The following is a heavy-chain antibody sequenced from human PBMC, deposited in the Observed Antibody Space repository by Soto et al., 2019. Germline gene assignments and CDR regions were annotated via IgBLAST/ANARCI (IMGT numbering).Heavy chain of an antibody. J-gene: IGHJ6*02. V-gene: IGHV4-59*08. Sequence: SETLSLTCAVYGGSFSGYYWSWIRQPPGKGLEWIGYVYYTGSTSYNPSLKRRVTFSADSSRGQFSLRLNSVTAADTAVYYCARTVLGPDLLADSFVDYYYLLDVWGQGTTVTVSS. CDR3: ARTVLGPDLLADSFVDYYYLLDV. D-gene: IGHD3-9*01. CDR1: GGSFSGYY. CDR2: VYYTGST.